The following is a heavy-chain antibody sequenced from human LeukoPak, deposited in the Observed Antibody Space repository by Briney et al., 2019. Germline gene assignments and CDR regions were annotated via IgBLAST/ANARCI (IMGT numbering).Heavy chain of an antibody. Sequence: GGSLRLSCAASGFTFSSYWMSWVRQAPGKRLEWVANIKQDGSEKYYVDSVKGRFTISRDNAKNSLYLQMNSLRAEDTAVYYCARDVRRLWSPRGFDYWGQGTLVTVSS. V-gene: IGHV3-7*01. CDR3: ARDVRRLWSPRGFDY. CDR1: GFTFSSYW. J-gene: IGHJ4*02. CDR2: IKQDGSEK. D-gene: IGHD5-18*01.